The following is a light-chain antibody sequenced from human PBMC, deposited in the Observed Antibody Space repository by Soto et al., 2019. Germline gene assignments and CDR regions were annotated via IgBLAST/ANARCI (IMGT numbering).Light chain of an antibody. CDR2: FGS. Sequence: EIVMTQSPLTLPVTPGEPASISCRSSQSLLYNNTYNYLDWYVQKPGQSPQLLIYFGSNRAPGDPDRFSGSGSGTDSTLKINRVEAEDVGTYYCMQALQSLTFGQGTRLEIQ. CDR3: MQALQSLT. V-gene: IGKV2-28*01. CDR1: QSLLYNNTYNY. J-gene: IGKJ5*01.